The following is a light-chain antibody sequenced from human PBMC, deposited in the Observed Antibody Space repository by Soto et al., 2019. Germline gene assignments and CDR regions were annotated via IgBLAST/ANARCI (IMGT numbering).Light chain of an antibody. Sequence: QSVLTQPPSVSGAPGQRVTISCTGSSSNIGAGYDVHWYHQLPGTAPKLLIYGNNNRSSGVPDRFSGSRSGTSASLAITGLQAEDEADYYCQSYDSSLSVWVFGGGTKLTVL. CDR1: SSNIGAGYD. V-gene: IGLV1-40*01. J-gene: IGLJ3*02. CDR2: GNN. CDR3: QSYDSSLSVWV.